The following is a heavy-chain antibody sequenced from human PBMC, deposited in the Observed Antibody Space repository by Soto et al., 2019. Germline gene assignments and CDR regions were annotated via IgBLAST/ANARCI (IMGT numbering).Heavy chain of an antibody. Sequence: ASVKVSCKASGGTFSSYAISWVRQAPGQGLEWMGGIIPIFGTANYAQKFQGRVTITADESTSTAYMELSSLRSEDTAVYYCARGRTVESAVAGFDYWGQGTLVTVSS. D-gene: IGHD6-19*01. V-gene: IGHV1-69*13. J-gene: IGHJ4*02. CDR1: GGTFSSYA. CDR2: IIPIFGTA. CDR3: ARGRTVESAVAGFDY.